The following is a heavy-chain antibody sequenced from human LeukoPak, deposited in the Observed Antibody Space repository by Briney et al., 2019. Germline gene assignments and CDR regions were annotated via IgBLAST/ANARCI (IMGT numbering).Heavy chain of an antibody. V-gene: IGHV7-4-1*02. J-gene: IGHJ4*02. CDR1: GYTFTSYA. CDR2: INTNTGNP. Sequence: ASVKVSCKASGYTFTSYAMNWVRQAPGQGLEWMGWINTNTGNPTYAQGFTGRFVFSLDTSVSTAYLQISSLKAEDTAVYYCARTIIAAAGTPINFDYWGQGTLVTVSS. D-gene: IGHD6-13*01. CDR3: ARTIIAAAGTPINFDY.